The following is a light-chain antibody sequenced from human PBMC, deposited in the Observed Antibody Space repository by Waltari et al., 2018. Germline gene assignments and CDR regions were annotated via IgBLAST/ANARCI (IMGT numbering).Light chain of an antibody. V-gene: IGLV4-69*01. CDR3: QTRGHGTWV. Sequence: QLVLTQSPSASASLGASVKLTCTLDSGHSSNIIAWLQQRPEKGPRYLMKVNSDGSHTKGDEVPDRFSGSSSGAERYLTISNVQSEDEADYYCQTRGHGTWVFGGGTTLTVL. CDR1: SGHSSNI. J-gene: IGLJ3*02. CDR2: VNSDGSH.